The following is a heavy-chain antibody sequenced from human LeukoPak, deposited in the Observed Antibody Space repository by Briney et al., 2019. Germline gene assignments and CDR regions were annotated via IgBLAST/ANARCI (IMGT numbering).Heavy chain of an antibody. D-gene: IGHD3-10*01. Sequence: ASVKVSCKASGYTFTGYYKHWVRQAPGQGLEWMGWINPNSGGTNYAQKFQGWVTMTRDTSISTAYMELSRLRSDDTAVYYCAIGGPYGSGSYYNYGMDVWGQGTTVTVSS. CDR2: INPNSGGT. V-gene: IGHV1-2*04. CDR3: AIGGPYGSGSYYNYGMDV. J-gene: IGHJ6*02. CDR1: GYTFTGYY.